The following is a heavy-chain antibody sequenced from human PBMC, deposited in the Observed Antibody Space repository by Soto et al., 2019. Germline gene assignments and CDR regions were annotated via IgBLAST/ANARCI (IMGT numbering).Heavy chain of an antibody. Sequence: PGGSLRLPCSVSGITFSSISMHWVRQAPGKGLEYVSSFNIYGGGTYYADSLKGRFSLSRDTSKHTLYLQMSGLRLRDTATHYCVKELYVDYWGQGTVVTVSS. J-gene: IGHJ4*02. V-gene: IGHV3-64D*06. CDR2: FNIYGGGT. CDR3: VKELYVDY. CDR1: GITFSSIS.